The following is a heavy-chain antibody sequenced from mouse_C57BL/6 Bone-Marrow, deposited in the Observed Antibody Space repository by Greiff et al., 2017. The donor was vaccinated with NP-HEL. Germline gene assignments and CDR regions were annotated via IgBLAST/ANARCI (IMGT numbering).Heavy chain of an antibody. J-gene: IGHJ1*03. CDR2: INYDGSST. CDR3: ARDSDYYGSSLYWYFDV. V-gene: IGHV5-16*01. CDR1: GFTFSDYY. D-gene: IGHD1-1*01. Sequence: DVKLVESEGGLVQPGSSMKLSCTASGFTFSDYYMAWVRQVPEKGLEWVAHINYDGSSTYYLDSLKSRFIISRDNAKNILYLQMSSLKSEDTATYYCARDSDYYGSSLYWYFDVWGTGTTVTVSS.